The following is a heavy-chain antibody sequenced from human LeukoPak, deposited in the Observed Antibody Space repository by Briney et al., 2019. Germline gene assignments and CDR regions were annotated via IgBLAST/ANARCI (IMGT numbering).Heavy chain of an antibody. D-gene: IGHD2-2*01. Sequence: SETLSLTCAVSGYSISSGYYWGWIRQPPGKGLEWIGSVYHSGNTYYNPSLKSRVTISVDTSKNHFSLKLSSVTAANTAVYFCASQSPALDYWGQGTLVTVSS. CDR1: GYSISSGYY. CDR2: VYHSGNT. CDR3: ASQSPALDY. V-gene: IGHV4-38-2*01. J-gene: IGHJ4*02.